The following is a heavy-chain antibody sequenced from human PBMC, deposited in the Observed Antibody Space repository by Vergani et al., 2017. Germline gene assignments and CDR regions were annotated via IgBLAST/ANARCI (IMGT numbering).Heavy chain of an antibody. CDR2: IIPIFGTA. CDR3: AGDYYGSGSYHPYGMDV. V-gene: IGHV1-69*18. D-gene: IGHD3-10*01. J-gene: IGHJ6*02. CDR1: GGTFSSYA. Sequence: QVQLVQSGAEVKKPGSSVKVSCKASGGTFSSYAISWVRQAPGQGLEWMGRIIPIFGTANYAQKFQGRVTITADESTSTAYMELSSLRSEDTAVYYCAGDYYGSGSYHPYGMDVWGQGTTVTVSS.